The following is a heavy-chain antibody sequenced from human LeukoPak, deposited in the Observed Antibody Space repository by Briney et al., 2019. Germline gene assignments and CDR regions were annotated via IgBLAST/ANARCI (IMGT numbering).Heavy chain of an antibody. CDR3: AMYSSSSDPIGPDNWFDP. Sequence: PSETLSLTCTVSGGSISSSSYYWGWIRQPPGKGLEWIGSIYYSGSTYYNPSLKSRVTISVDTSKNQFSLKPSSVTAADTAVYYCAMYSSSSDPIGPDNWFDPWGQGTLVTVSS. CDR2: IYYSGST. CDR1: GGSISSSSYY. D-gene: IGHD6-6*01. V-gene: IGHV4-39*01. J-gene: IGHJ5*02.